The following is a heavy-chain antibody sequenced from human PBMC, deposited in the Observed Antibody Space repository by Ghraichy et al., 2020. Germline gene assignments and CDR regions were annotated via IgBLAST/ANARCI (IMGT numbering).Heavy chain of an antibody. J-gene: IGHJ6*02. CDR1: GFTFSSYW. CDR3: ARAALIAAHSYYYGMDV. CDR2: IKQDGSEK. Sequence: GGSLRLSCAASGFTFSSYWMSWVRQAPGKGLEWVANIKQDGSEKYYVDSVKGRFTISRDNAKNSLYLQMNSLRAEDTAVYYCARAALIAAHSYYYGMDVWGQGTTVTVSS. V-gene: IGHV3-7*01. D-gene: IGHD6-6*01.